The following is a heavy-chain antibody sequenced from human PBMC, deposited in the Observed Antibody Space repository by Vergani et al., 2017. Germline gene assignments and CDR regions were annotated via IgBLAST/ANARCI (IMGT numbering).Heavy chain of an antibody. Sequence: QVHLVESGGGVVQPGRSLTLSCVASGFSFRGHGMHWVRQAPGKGLEWVAMISYDGDRRDYGDFAKGRFTISRDSSKTVYLQMNSLRVDDTAVYYCAKDLVGCNSISCSYYMDVWGKGTTVTV. D-gene: IGHD2/OR15-2a*01. CDR3: AKDLVGCNSISCSYYMDV. V-gene: IGHV3-30*18. CDR2: ISYDGDRR. J-gene: IGHJ6*03. CDR1: GFSFRGHG.